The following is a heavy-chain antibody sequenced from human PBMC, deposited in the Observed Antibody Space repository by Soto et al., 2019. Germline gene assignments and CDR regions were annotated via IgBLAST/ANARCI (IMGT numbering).Heavy chain of an antibody. V-gene: IGHV3-64*01. Sequence: GGSLRLSRAASGFTFSSYAMHWVRQAPGKGLEYVSTISTNGGSTYNANSVKGRFTISRDNSKNTLYLQMGSLRAEDMAVYYCAREGGSYYFDYWGQGTLVTVSS. D-gene: IGHD1-26*01. J-gene: IGHJ4*02. CDR3: AREGGSYYFDY. CDR2: ISTNGGST. CDR1: GFTFSSYA.